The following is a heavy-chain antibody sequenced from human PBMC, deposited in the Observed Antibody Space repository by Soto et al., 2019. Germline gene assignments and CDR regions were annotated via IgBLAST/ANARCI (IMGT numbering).Heavy chain of an antibody. CDR1: GGTFSSYT. V-gene: IGHV1-69*04. J-gene: IGHJ4*02. Sequence: KVSCKASGGTFSSYTISWVRQAPGQGLEWMGRIIPILGIANYAQKFQGRVTITADKSTSTAYMELSSLRSEDTAVYYCARDAGITGTCDYWGQGTLVTVSS. CDR3: ARDAGITGTCDY. CDR2: IIPILGIA. D-gene: IGHD1-20*01.